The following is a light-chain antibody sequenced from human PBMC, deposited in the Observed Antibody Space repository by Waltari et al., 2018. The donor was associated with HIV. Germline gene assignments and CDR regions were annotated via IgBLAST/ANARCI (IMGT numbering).Light chain of an antibody. Sequence: DIVMTQSPLSLSVTPGEPASISCRPGQSLLHSNGYNYLDWYLQKPGQSPQLLIYLGSNRASGVPDRFTGSGSGTDFTLKISRVEAEDVGVYYCMQALQTPWTFVQGTKVEIK. CDR3: MQALQTPWT. CDR2: LGS. CDR1: QSLLHSNGYNY. J-gene: IGKJ1*01. V-gene: IGKV2-28*01.